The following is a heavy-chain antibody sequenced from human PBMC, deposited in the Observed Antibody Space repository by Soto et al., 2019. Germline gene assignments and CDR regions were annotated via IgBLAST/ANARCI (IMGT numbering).Heavy chain of an antibody. V-gene: IGHV2-5*02. CDR2: IYWDDDK. CDR1: GFSLSTSGVG. Sequence: QITLKESGPTLVKPTQTLTLTCTFSGFSLSTSGVGVGWIRQPPGKALEWLALIYWDDDKRYSPSLKSRLTITKDTSKNQVVLTMTNMDPVDTATYYCANSLGYDYIWGSYRFNYYFDYWGQGTLVTVSS. D-gene: IGHD3-16*02. J-gene: IGHJ4*02. CDR3: ANSLGYDYIWGSYRFNYYFDY.